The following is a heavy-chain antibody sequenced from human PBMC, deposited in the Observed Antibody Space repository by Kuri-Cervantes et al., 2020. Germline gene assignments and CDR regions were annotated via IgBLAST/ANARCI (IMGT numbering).Heavy chain of an antibody. V-gene: IGHV1-18*01. J-gene: IGHJ6*02. Sequence: ASVKVSCKASGYTFTSYGISWVRQAPGQGLEWMGWVSAYNGNTNYAQKLQGRVTMTTDTSTSTAYMELRSLRSDDTAVYYCARGGEGLLWFGETPYYYGMDVWGQGTTVTVSS. D-gene: IGHD3-10*01. CDR1: GYTFTSYG. CDR2: VSAYNGNT. CDR3: ARGGEGLLWFGETPYYYGMDV.